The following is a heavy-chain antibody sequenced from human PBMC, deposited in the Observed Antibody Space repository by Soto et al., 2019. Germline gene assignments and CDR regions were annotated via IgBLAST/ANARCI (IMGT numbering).Heavy chain of an antibody. V-gene: IGHV3-23*01. CDR3: APHLWFGELYY. CDR2: ISGSGGST. CDR1: GFTFRSYA. J-gene: IGHJ4*02. Sequence: EVQLLESGGGLVQPGGSLRLSCAAPGFTFRSYAMSWVRQAPGKGLEWVSAISGSGGSTYYADSVKGRFTISRDNSKNTLYLQMNSLRAEDTAVYYCAPHLWFGELYYWGQGTLVTVSS. D-gene: IGHD3-10*01.